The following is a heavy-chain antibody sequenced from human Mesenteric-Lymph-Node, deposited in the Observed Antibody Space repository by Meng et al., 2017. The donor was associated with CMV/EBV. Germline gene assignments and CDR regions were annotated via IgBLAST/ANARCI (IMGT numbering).Heavy chain of an antibody. CDR1: GGSISSNNW. V-gene: IGHV4-4*02. CDR2: IYHSGST. J-gene: IGHJ4*02. Sequence: SETLSLTCAVSGGSISSNNWWSWVRQPPGKGLEWIGEIYHSGSTNYNPSLKSRVTISVDKSQNQFSLKLSSVTAADTAVYYCARDLEGYSGYWGQGTLVTVSS. D-gene: IGHD5-12*01. CDR3: ARDLEGYSGY.